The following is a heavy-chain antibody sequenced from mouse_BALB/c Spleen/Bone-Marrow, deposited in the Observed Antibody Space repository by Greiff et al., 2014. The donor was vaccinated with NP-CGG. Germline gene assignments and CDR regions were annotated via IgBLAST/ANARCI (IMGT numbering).Heavy chain of an antibody. CDR2: IAPGSGST. V-gene: IGHV1S41*01. J-gene: IGHJ1*01. D-gene: IGHD2-2*01. Sequence: DLVKPGASVKLSCKASGYTFTNYWINWIKQRPGQGLEWIGRIAPGSGSTYYNEMFKGKTTLTVDTSSSTAYIQLSSLSSEDSDVYFCARERYGYDGCYFDVWGAGTTVTVSS. CDR1: GYTFTNYW. CDR3: ARERYGYDGCYFDV.